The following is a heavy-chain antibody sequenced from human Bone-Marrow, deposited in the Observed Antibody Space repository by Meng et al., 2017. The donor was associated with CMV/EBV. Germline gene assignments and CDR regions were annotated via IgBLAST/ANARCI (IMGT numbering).Heavy chain of an antibody. Sequence: ESLKISCTVSGDFISGAYYYWAWIRQPPGKGLEWIGNIYYSGSAYYNPSLESRITISVDTSKNQFSLKLSSVTAADTALYYCARQDLVLVPYAMSWLDPWGQGTLVTVPS. J-gene: IGHJ5*02. D-gene: IGHD2-2*01. CDR1: GDFISGAYYY. V-gene: IGHV4-39*01. CDR2: IYYSGSA. CDR3: ARQDLVLVPYAMSWLDP.